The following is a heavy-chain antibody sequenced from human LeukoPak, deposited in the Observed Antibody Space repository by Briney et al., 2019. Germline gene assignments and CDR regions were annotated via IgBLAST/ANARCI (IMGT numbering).Heavy chain of an antibody. V-gene: IGHV3-23*01. Sequence: GGSLRLSCAASGFIFSTYAMTWVRQAPGKGLEWVSSISDDGGASYYAASVKGRFTISRDNSRKTLYLQMNSLRVEDTAVYYCAKDPPGVSGLDVWGQGTMVTVSS. CDR3: AKDPPGVSGLDV. CDR2: ISDDGGAS. J-gene: IGHJ6*02. CDR1: GFIFSTYA.